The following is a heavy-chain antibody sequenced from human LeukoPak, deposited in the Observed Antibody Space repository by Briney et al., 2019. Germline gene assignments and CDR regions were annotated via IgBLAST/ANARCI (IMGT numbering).Heavy chain of an antibody. V-gene: IGHV1-8*01. CDR1: GYTFTSYD. CDR2: MNPNSGNT. D-gene: IGHD3-3*01. CDR3: ARGWEGTYYDFWSGYYSRAFDY. J-gene: IGHJ4*02. Sequence: ASVKVSCKASGYTFTSYDINWVRPATGQGLEWMGWMNPNSGNTGYAQKFQGRVTMTRNTSISTAYMELSSLRSEDTAVYYCARGWEGTYYDFWSGYYSRAFDYWGQGTLVTVSS.